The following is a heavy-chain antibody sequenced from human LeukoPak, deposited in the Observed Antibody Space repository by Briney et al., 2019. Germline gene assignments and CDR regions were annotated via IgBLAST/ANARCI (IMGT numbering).Heavy chain of an antibody. Sequence: SETLSLTCTVPGGSISSYYWSWIRQPPGKGLEWIGYIYYSGSTNYNPSLKSRVTISVDTSKNQFSLKLSSVTAADTAVYYCARVSNANWFDPWGQGTLVTVSS. J-gene: IGHJ5*02. CDR1: GGSISSYY. CDR2: IYYSGST. V-gene: IGHV4-59*01. CDR3: ARVSNANWFDP. D-gene: IGHD2-8*01.